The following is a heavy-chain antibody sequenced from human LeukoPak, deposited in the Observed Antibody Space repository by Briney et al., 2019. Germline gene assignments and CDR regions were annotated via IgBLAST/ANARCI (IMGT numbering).Heavy chain of an antibody. J-gene: IGHJ6*03. Sequence: SETLSLTCTVSGGSISSYYWSWIRQPPGKGLEWIGYIYYSGSTNYNPSLKSRVTISVDTSKNQFSLKLSSVTAADTAVYYCARGHDFWSGYYYYYYMDVWGKGTTVTVSS. V-gene: IGHV4-59*01. D-gene: IGHD3-3*01. CDR3: ARGHDFWSGYYYYYYMDV. CDR2: IYYSGST. CDR1: GGSISSYY.